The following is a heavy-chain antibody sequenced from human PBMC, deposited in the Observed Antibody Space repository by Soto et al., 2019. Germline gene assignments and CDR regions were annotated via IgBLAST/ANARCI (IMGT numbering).Heavy chain of an antibody. D-gene: IGHD6-13*01. CDR2: IYYSGST. CDR3: ARLNPIAAAGTRPIERQTGMGFDP. CDR1: GGSISSYY. V-gene: IGHV4-59*01. Sequence: QVQLQESGPGLVKPSETLSLTCTVSGGSISSYYWSWIRQPPGKGLEWIGYIYYSGSTNYNPSLKSRVTISVDTSKNQFSLKLSSVTAADTAVYYCARLNPIAAAGTRPIERQTGMGFDPWGQGTLVTVSS. J-gene: IGHJ5*02.